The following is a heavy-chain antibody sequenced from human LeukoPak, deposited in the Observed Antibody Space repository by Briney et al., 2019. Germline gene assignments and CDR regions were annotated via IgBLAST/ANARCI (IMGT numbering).Heavy chain of an antibody. Sequence: ASVKVSCKASGGTFSSYAISWVRQAPGQGLEWMGRIIPIFGIANYAQKFQGRVTITADKSTSTAYMELSRLRSEDTAVYYCAREGYYYDSSGLIHYYSYGMDVWGQGTTVTVSS. CDR1: GGTFSSYA. J-gene: IGHJ6*02. V-gene: IGHV1-69*04. CDR3: AREGYYYDSSGLIHYYSYGMDV. CDR2: IIPIFGIA. D-gene: IGHD3-22*01.